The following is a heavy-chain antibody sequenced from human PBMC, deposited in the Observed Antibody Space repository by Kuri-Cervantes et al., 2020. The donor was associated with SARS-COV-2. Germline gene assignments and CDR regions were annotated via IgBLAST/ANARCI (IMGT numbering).Heavy chain of an antibody. CDR1: GYSFANYD. CDR3: ARGSTKDLSHAPI. D-gene: IGHD1-1*01. CDR2: INPNNGGK. J-gene: IGHJ3*02. V-gene: IGHV1-2*02. Sequence: ASVKVSCKTSGYSFANYDINWVRQAPGQGLEWMGWINPNNGGKNYGQNFQGRVTMTRDTSINTAYLELSRLGSDDTALYYCARGSTKDLSHAPIWGQGTMVTVSS.